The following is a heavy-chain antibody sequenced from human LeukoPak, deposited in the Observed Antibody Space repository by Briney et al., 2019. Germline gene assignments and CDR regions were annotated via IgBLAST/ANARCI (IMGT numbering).Heavy chain of an antibody. Sequence: SETLSLTCAVYGGTFSGYYWTWIRQPPGRGLEWIGEINHSGGTNYNPSPKSRVAISVDTSKSQFSLKLNSVTAADTAMYYCARGRDPYWGQGTLVTVSS. D-gene: IGHD5-24*01. CDR2: INHSGGT. V-gene: IGHV4-34*01. J-gene: IGHJ4*02. CDR3: ARGRDPY. CDR1: GGTFSGYY.